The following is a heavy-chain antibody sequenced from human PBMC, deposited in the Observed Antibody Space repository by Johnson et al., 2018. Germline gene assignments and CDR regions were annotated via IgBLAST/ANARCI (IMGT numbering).Heavy chain of an antibody. CDR1: GFTFTNAW. D-gene: IGHD1-7*01. J-gene: IGHJ1*01. V-gene: IGHV3-48*02. Sequence: VQLVESGGGVVQPGGSLRLSCAASGFTFTNAWMNWVRQAPGKGLEWVSGISWNSGSIGYADSVKGRFTISRDNAKNSLYLQMNSLRDEDTAVYYWARDERRWNYPYFQHWGQGTLVTVSS. CDR3: ARDERRWNYPYFQH. CDR2: ISWNSGSI.